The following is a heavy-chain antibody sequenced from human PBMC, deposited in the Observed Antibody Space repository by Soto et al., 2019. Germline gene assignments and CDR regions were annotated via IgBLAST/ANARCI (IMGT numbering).Heavy chain of an antibody. Sequence: GASVKVSCKASGYTFTSYAMHWVRQAPGQRLEWMVCINAGNGNTKYSQKFQGRVTITRDTSASTAYMELSSLRSEDTAVYYCARTYGGNSNWFDPWGQGTLVTVSS. CDR2: INAGNGNT. CDR3: ARTYGGNSNWFDP. J-gene: IGHJ5*02. CDR1: GYTFTSYA. V-gene: IGHV1-3*01. D-gene: IGHD4-17*01.